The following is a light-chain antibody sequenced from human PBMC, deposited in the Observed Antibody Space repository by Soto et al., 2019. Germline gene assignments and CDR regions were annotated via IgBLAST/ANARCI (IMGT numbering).Light chain of an antibody. CDR1: SSDVGGYNF. CDR3: CSYAGSYTLWV. Sequence: ALTQPRSVSGSPGQSVTISCTGTSSDVGGYNFVSWYQQHPGKAPKLIIYDVSKRPSGVPDRFSGSKSGNTASLTISGLQAEDEADYYCCSYAGSYTLWVFGGGTKSPS. J-gene: IGLJ3*02. V-gene: IGLV2-11*01. CDR2: DVS.